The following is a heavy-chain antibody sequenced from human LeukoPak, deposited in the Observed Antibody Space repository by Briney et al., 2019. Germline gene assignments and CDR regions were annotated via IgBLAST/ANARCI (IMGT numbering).Heavy chain of an antibody. CDR1: GFTFSSYS. CDR2: ISSSSSYI. D-gene: IGHD3-22*01. J-gene: IGHJ4*02. V-gene: IGHV3-21*01. Sequence: GGSLRLSCAASGFTFSSYSMNWVRQAPGKGLEWVSSISSSSSYIYYADSVKGRLTISRDNAKNSLYLQMNSLRAEDTAVYYCARPRLTYYYDSSGFDYWGQGTLVTVSS. CDR3: ARPRLTYYYDSSGFDY.